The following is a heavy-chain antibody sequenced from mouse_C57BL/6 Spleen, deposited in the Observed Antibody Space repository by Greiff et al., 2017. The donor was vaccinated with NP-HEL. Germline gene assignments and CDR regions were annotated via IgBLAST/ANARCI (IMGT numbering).Heavy chain of an antibody. CDR3: ARGEDGYDEKAWFAY. D-gene: IGHD2-2*01. J-gene: IGHJ3*01. CDR1: GYTFTSYW. Sequence: QVQLQQPGAELVKPGASVKMSCKASGYTFTSYWITWVKQRPGQGLEWIGDIYPGSGSTNYNEKFKSKATLTVDTSSSTAYMQLSSLTSEDSAVYYCARGEDGYDEKAWFAYWGQGTLVTVSA. CDR2: IYPGSGST. V-gene: IGHV1-55*01.